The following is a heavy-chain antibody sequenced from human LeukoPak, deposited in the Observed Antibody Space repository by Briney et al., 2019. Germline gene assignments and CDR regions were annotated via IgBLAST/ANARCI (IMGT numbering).Heavy chain of an antibody. Sequence: GSSVKVSCKSSGGTFGSYAISCVRQAPGQWLEWMGLINPSVGGTSYAQKFQGRITMTRDTSTSTVYMELSSLTFEDAAVYYCTREYSSGWFSHWGQGTLVTVSS. V-gene: IGHV1-46*01. D-gene: IGHD6-19*01. CDR1: GGTFGSYA. J-gene: IGHJ5*02. CDR2: INPSVGGT. CDR3: TREYSSGWFSH.